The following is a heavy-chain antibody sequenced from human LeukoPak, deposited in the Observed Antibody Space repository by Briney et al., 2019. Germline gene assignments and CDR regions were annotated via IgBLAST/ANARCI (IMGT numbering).Heavy chain of an antibody. J-gene: IGHJ4*02. CDR2: IIPILGIA. V-gene: IGHV1-69*04. CDR3: ARLRCSSTSCYGGVDY. D-gene: IGHD2-2*01. CDR1: GGTFRSYA. Sequence: SVKVSCKASGGTFRSYAISWVRQAPGQGLEWMGRIIPILGIANYAQKFQGRVTITADKSTSTAYMELSSLRSEDTAVYYCARLRCSSTSCYGGVDYWGQGTLVTVSS.